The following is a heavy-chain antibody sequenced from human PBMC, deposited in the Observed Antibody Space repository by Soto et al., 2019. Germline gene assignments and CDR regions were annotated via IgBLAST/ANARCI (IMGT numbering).Heavy chain of an antibody. CDR3: ARDLGEGVVPADPPGYNWNY. V-gene: IGHV1-69*13. Sequence: ASVKVSCKASGGTFSSYAISWVRQAPGQGLEWMGGIIPIFGTANYAQKFQGRVTITADESTSTAYMELSSLRSEDTAVYYCARDLGEGVVPADPPGYNWNYWGQGTLVTVSS. CDR2: IIPIFGTA. CDR1: GGTFSSYA. D-gene: IGHD2-2*01. J-gene: IGHJ4*02.